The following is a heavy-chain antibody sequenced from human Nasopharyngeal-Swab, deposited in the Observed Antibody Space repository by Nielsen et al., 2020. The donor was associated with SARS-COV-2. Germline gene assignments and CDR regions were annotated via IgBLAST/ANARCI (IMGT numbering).Heavy chain of an antibody. CDR2: ISWNSGSI. Sequence: GGSLRLSCAASGFTFDDYAMHWVRQAPGKGLEWVSGISWNSGSIGYADSVKGRFTISRDNSKNTLYLQMNSLRVDDTAVYYCAKDVHGDYGGIDYWGQGILVTVSS. J-gene: IGHJ4*02. D-gene: IGHD4-17*01. V-gene: IGHV3-9*01. CDR1: GFTFDDYA. CDR3: AKDVHGDYGGIDY.